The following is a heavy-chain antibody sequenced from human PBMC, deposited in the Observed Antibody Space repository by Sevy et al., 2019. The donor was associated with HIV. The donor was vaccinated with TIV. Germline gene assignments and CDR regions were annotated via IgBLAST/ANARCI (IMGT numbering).Heavy chain of an antibody. V-gene: IGHV3-7*01. D-gene: IGHD2-15*01. Sequence: GGSLRLSCTASGLIFSGYWMSWVRQAPGKGLEWVANIKPDGSGEYYVDSVKGRFTMSRDNAKNSVYLQMNSLRGEDTALFYCARGRYGSGGSCYFDYWGQGTLVTVSS. CDR1: GLIFSGYW. CDR2: IKPDGSGE. J-gene: IGHJ4*02. CDR3: ARGRYGSGGSCYFDY.